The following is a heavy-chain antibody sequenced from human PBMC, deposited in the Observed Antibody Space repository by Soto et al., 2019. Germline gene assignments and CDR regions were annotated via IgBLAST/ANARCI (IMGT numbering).Heavy chain of an antibody. CDR3: AKDYTYYSAAGTFDY. D-gene: IGHD6-13*01. Sequence: GGSLRLSCAASGFTFSNYAMHWVRQAPGKGLEWVAVISNDEANEYYADSVKGRFTISRDNSKNTLYLQMNSLRAEDTAVYCCAKDYTYYSAAGTFDYWGQGTLVTVSS. J-gene: IGHJ4*02. CDR2: ISNDEANE. CDR1: GFTFSNYA. V-gene: IGHV3-30*18.